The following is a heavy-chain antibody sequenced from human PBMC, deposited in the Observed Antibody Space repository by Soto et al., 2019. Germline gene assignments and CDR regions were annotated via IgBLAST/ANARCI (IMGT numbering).Heavy chain of an antibody. CDR2: IYYSGST. CDR3: ARQYSGYHVPTYFAY. V-gene: IGHV4-59*08. J-gene: IGHJ4*02. Sequence: PSETLSLTCTVSGGSISSYYWSWIRQPPGKGLEWIGYIYYSGSTNYNPSLKSRVTISVDTSKNQFSLKLSSVTAADTAVYYCARQYSGYHVPTYFAYWGQGTLVTVSS. CDR1: GGSISSYY. D-gene: IGHD5-12*01.